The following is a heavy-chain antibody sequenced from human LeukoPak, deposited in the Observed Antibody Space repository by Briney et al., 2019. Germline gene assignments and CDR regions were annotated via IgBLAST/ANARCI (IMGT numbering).Heavy chain of an antibody. CDR2: INWNGGST. J-gene: IGHJ6*02. CDR3: ARVRLCYSCIHYYYGMDV. V-gene: IGHV3-20*01. D-gene: IGHD2-15*01. CDR1: GFTFDDYG. Sequence: TGGSLRLSCAASGFTFDDYGMSWVRQAPGKGLEWVSGINWNGGSTGYADSVKGRFTISRDNAKNSLYLRMNSLRAEDTALYHCARVRLCYSCIHYYYGMDVWGQGTTVTVSS.